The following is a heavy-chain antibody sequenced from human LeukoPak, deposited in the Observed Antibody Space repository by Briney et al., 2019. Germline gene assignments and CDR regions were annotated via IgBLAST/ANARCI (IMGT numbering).Heavy chain of an antibody. CDR3: AKDPDCSSTSCSPSRMDV. Sequence: GGSLRLSCAASGFTFSSYAMSWVRQAPGKGLEWVSAISGSGGSTYYADSVKGRFTISRDNSKNTLYLQMNSLRAEDTAVYYCAKDPDCSSTSCSPSRMDVWGQGTTVTVSS. J-gene: IGHJ6*02. V-gene: IGHV3-23*01. CDR1: GFTFSSYA. D-gene: IGHD2-2*01. CDR2: ISGSGGST.